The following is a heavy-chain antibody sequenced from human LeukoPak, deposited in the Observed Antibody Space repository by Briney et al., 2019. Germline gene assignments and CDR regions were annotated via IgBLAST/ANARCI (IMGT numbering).Heavy chain of an antibody. Sequence: SETLSLTCTVSGGSMRSYYWNWIRQPPGKGLEWIGNIHYSGRTNSNPSLKSRVTISVDMSKNQFSLKLSSVTAADTAVYYCARVRSGWGDYALYIWGQGTMVTVSS. CDR1: GGSMRSYY. CDR3: ARVRSGWGDYALYI. J-gene: IGHJ3*02. D-gene: IGHD6-19*01. V-gene: IGHV4-59*01. CDR2: IHYSGRT.